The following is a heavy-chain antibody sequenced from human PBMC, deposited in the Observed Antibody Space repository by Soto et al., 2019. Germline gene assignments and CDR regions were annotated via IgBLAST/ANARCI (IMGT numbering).Heavy chain of an antibody. CDR3: ASAGTQGYSYGYWAPKDYYYGMDV. Sequence: ASVKVSCKASGYTFTSYAMHWVRQAPGQRLEWMGWINAGNGNTKYSQKFQGRVTITRDTSASTAYMELSSLRSEDTAVYYCASAGTQGYSYGYWAPKDYYYGMDVWGQGTTVTVSS. CDR2: INAGNGNT. CDR1: GYTFTSYA. J-gene: IGHJ6*02. V-gene: IGHV1-3*01. D-gene: IGHD5-18*01.